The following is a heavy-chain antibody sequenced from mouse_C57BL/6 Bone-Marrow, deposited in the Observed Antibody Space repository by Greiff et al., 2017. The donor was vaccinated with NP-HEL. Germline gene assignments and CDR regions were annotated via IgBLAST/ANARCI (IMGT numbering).Heavy chain of an antibody. D-gene: IGHD1-1*01. CDR3: ARVGITTVDDAMDY. Sequence: VQLQQPGAELVKPGASVKLSCKASGYTFTSYWMHWVKQRPGQGLEWIGMIHPNSGSTNYNEKFKSKATLTVDKSSSTAYMQLSSLTSEDSAVYYCARVGITTVDDAMDYWGQGTSVTVSS. V-gene: IGHV1-64*01. J-gene: IGHJ4*01. CDR1: GYTFTSYW. CDR2: IHPNSGST.